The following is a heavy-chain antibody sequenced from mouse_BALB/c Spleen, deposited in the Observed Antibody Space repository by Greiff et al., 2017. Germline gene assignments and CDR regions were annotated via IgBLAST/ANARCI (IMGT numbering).Heavy chain of an antibody. J-gene: IGHJ2*01. CDR2: IRNKANGYTT. V-gene: IGHV7-3*02. D-gene: IGHD1-2*01. CDR3: ARAFHYYGSYYFDY. Sequence: EVNVVESGGGLVQPGGSLRLSCAPSGFTFTDYYMSWVRQPPGKALEWLGFIRNKANGYTTEYSASVKGRFTISRDNSQSILYLQMNTLRAEDSATYYCARAFHYYGSYYFDYWGQGTTLTVSS. CDR1: GFTFTDYY.